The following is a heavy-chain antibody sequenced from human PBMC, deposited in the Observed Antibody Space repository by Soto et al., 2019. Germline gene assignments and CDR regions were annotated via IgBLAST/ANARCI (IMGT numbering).Heavy chain of an antibody. J-gene: IGHJ4*02. CDR1: GGSVSSGSYY. V-gene: IGHV4-61*01. CDR3: ARDGPAAFYYY. CDR2: IYYSGST. Sequence: SETLSLTCTVSGGSVSSGSYYWSWIRQPPGKGLEWIGYIYYSGSTNYNPSLKSRVTISVDTSKNQFSLKLSSVTAADTAVYYCARDGPAAFYYYWGQGTLVTVSS. D-gene: IGHD2-2*01.